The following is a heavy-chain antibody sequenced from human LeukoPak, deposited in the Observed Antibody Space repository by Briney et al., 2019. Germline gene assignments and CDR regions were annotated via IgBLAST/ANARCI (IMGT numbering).Heavy chain of an antibody. CDR2: IYSAGHT. Sequence: PGGSLRLSCVASGFTVSSNYMSWVRQAPGKGLEWVSAIYSAGHTYYADSVKGRFTISRHNTENTLYLHMNSLRVEDTAVYFCARGGTPGYSSGRIDYWGQGTLVTVSS. D-gene: IGHD6-19*01. V-gene: IGHV3-53*04. CDR1: GFTVSSNY. J-gene: IGHJ4*02. CDR3: ARGGTPGYSSGRIDY.